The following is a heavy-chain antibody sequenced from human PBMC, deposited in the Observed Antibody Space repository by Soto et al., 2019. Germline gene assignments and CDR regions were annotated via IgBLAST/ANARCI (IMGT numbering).Heavy chain of an antibody. D-gene: IGHD2-2*01. CDR1: GFTFSSYA. V-gene: IGHV3-23*01. CDR2: ISGSGGRT. J-gene: IGHJ4*02. Sequence: GGSLRLSCAVSGFTFSSYAMSWVRQAPGKGLEWFSYISGSGGRTYYADSVKGRFTISRDNSKNTVYLQMNSLRVEDTAVYYCAKANSFSCSGTTCYAFYFDYWGQGTLVTVSS. CDR3: AKANSFSCSGTTCYAFYFDY.